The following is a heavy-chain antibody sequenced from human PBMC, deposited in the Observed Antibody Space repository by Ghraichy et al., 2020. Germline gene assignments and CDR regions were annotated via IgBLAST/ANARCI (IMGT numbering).Heavy chain of an antibody. J-gene: IGHJ4*02. V-gene: IGHV3-48*03. D-gene: IGHD6-13*01. CDR3: VRDPAGVSVAAGLGEGGFDY. Sequence: GGSLRLSCAASGFTFSSYEMNWVRQAPGKGLEWVSYISSSGSTIYYADSVKGRFTISRDNAKNSLYLKMNSLRAEDTAVYYCVRDPAGVSVAAGLGEGGFDYWGQGTLVTVSS. CDR1: GFTFSSYE. CDR2: ISSSGSTI.